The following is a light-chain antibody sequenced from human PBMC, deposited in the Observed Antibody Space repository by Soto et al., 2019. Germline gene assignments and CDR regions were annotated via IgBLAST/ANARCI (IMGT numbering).Light chain of an antibody. CDR2: AAS. CDR1: QGISSY. Sequence: AIRMTQSPSSFSASTGDRVTITCRASQGISSYLAWYQQKPGKAPKLLIYAASTLHSGVPSRFSGRGSGADFTLTISCLQSEDFATYYCQQYYSYPHTFGQGTKVEIK. J-gene: IGKJ1*01. V-gene: IGKV1-8*01. CDR3: QQYYSYPHT.